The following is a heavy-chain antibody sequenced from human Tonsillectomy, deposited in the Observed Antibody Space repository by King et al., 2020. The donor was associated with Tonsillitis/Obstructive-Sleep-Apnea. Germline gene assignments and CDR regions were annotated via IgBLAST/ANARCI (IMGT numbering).Heavy chain of an antibody. J-gene: IGHJ6*02. V-gene: IGHV3-23*04. Sequence: VQLVESGGGLVQPGGSLRLSCATSGFTFSSYAMSWVCQAPGKGLEWVSVISTSGGSIDYADSVKGRFTTSRDNSKSTLYLQMNSLRAEDTAVYYSAKATYYGMWSPYYYYYGMDVWGQGTTVIVSS. D-gene: IGHD3-3*01. CDR3: AKATYYGMWSPYYYYYGMDV. CDR1: GFTFSSYA. CDR2: ISTSGGSI.